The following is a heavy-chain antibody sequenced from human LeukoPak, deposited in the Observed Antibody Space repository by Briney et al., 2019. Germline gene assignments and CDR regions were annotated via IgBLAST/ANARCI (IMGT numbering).Heavy chain of an antibody. CDR2: IWFDGSHE. D-gene: IGHD3-10*01. CDR3: AKEVAFGAGAYYV. CDR1: GFAYNSYV. J-gene: IGHJ3*01. Sequence: GGSLRLSCAASGFAYNSYVIHWVRQAPGAGLEWVGIIWFDGSHEDYVDSVRGRFTISRDNSRNTMYLQMNSLRVEDTALYFCAKEVAFGAGAYYVWGQRTRVTVSS. V-gene: IGHV3-33*06.